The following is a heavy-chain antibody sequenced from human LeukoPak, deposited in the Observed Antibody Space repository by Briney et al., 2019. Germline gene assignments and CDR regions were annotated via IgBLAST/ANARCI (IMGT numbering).Heavy chain of an antibody. D-gene: IGHD3-22*01. V-gene: IGHV3-23*01. CDR2: ISGSGGST. Sequence: SGGSLRLSCAASGFTFSSYAMSWVRQAPGKGLEWVSAISGSGGSTYYADSVKGRFTISRDNAKNSLYLQMNSLRAEDTAVYYCAAASESSGLDYWGQGTLVTVSS. CDR1: GFTFSSYA. J-gene: IGHJ4*02. CDR3: AAASESSGLDY.